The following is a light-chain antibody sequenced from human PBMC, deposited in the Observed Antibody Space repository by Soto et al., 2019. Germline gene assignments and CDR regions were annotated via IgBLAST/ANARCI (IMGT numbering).Light chain of an antibody. CDR3: SSYTSSSTLVV. CDR1: SSDVGGYNY. V-gene: IGLV2-14*01. J-gene: IGLJ1*01. CDR2: EVS. Sequence: QSVLTRPAPVSGSPGQSITISCTGTSSDVGGYNYVSWYQQHPGRAPKLMIYEVSNRPSGVSNRFSGSKSGNTASLTISGLQAEDEADYYCSSYTSSSTLVVFGTGTKVTVL.